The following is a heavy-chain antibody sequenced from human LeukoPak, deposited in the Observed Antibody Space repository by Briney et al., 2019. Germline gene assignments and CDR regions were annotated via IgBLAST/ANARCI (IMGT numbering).Heavy chain of an antibody. V-gene: IGHV1-46*01. Sequence: ASLKVSCKASRYTFTSYYMHWVRQAPGQGLEWMGIINPSGGSTSYAQKFQGRVTMTRDMSTSTVYMELSSLRSEDTAVYYCARSQLRFLEWSIDYWGQGTLVTVSS. CDR1: RYTFTSYY. J-gene: IGHJ4*02. CDR3: ARSQLRFLEWSIDY. D-gene: IGHD3-3*01. CDR2: INPSGGST.